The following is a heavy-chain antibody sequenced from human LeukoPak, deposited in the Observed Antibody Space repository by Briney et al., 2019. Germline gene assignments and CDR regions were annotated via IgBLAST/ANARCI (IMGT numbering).Heavy chain of an antibody. J-gene: IGHJ4*02. CDR3: TTEVTMVRGVIIGLDY. V-gene: IGHV3-15*01. D-gene: IGHD3-10*01. CDR2: IKSKTDGGTT. Sequence: GGSLRLSCAASGFTFSNAWMSWVRQAPGKGVESVGRIKSKTDGGTTDYAAPVKGRFTISRDDSKNTLYLQMNSLKTEDTAVYYCTTEVTMVRGVIIGLDYWGQGTLVTVSS. CDR1: GFTFSNAW.